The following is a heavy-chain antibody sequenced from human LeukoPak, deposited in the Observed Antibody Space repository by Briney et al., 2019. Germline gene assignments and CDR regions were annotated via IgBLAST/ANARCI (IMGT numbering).Heavy chain of an antibody. CDR2: IDGSSSII. J-gene: IGHJ4*01. Sequence: GSLRLSCAGSEFTFSTHSMTWVRQAPGKGLEWVSYIDGSSSIINYADSVKGRFTISRDNAKNSLYLQMNSLRAEDTAVYYCAREAGLSRGWFGYWGQGTLVTVSS. V-gene: IGHV3-48*01. D-gene: IGHD6-19*01. CDR3: AREAGLSRGWFGY. CDR1: EFTFSTHS.